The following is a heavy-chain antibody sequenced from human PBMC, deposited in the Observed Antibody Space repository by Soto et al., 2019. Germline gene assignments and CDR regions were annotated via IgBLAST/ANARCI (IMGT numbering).Heavy chain of an antibody. CDR3: AREGGEYGGTSWAFDY. D-gene: IGHD2-15*01. J-gene: IGHJ4*02. Sequence: PSETLSLTCAVSGVSISSSNWWRWVRQPPGKGLEWIGEIYHSGSTNYNPSLKSRVTISVDKSKNQFSLKLSSVTAADTAVYYCAREGGEYGGTSWAFDYWGQGTLVTVSS. CDR1: GVSISSSNW. CDR2: IYHSGST. V-gene: IGHV4-4*02.